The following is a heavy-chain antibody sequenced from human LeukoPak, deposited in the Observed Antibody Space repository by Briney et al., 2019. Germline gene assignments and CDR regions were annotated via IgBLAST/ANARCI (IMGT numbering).Heavy chain of an antibody. D-gene: IGHD1-7*01. J-gene: IGHJ3*02. Sequence: GGSLRLSCAASGFTFSSYEMNWVRKAPGKGLEWVSYTSSGGSTIYYADSVKGRYTISRDNAKNSLYLQINSLRAEDTAVYYCARDELRTGAFDIWGQGTMVTVSS. CDR1: GFTFSSYE. CDR2: TSSGGSTI. CDR3: ARDELRTGAFDI. V-gene: IGHV3-48*03.